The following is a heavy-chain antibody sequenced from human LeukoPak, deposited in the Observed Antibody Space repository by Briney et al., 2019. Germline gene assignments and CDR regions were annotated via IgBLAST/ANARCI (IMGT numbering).Heavy chain of an antibody. V-gene: IGHV5-51*01. Sequence: GESLKISCKGSGYRFTSYWIAWVRQMPGKGLDWMGIIYPGDSDTTYSPSFQGQVTISADKSISTAFLQWSSLKASDTAMYYCARPVEMSVNAFDIWGQGTMVTVSS. CDR1: GYRFTSYW. D-gene: IGHD5-24*01. CDR2: IYPGDSDT. J-gene: IGHJ3*02. CDR3: ARPVEMSVNAFDI.